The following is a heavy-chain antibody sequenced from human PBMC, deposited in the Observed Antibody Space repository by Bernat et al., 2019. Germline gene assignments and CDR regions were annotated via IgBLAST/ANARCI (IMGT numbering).Heavy chain of an antibody. Sequence: EVQLVESGGGLVQPGGSLRLSCAASGFTFSSYSMNWVRQAPGKGLEWVSYISSSSTIYYADSVKGRFTISRDNAKNSLYLQMNSLRAEDTAVYYCASEADGYCSGGSCYPFDYWGQGTLVTVSS. CDR1: GFTFSSYS. J-gene: IGHJ4*02. CDR3: ASEADGYCSGGSCYPFDY. V-gene: IGHV3-48*01. CDR2: ISSSSTI. D-gene: IGHD2-15*01.